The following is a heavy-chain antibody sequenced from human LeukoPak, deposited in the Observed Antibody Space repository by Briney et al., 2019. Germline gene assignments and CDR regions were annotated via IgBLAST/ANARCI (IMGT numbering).Heavy chain of an antibody. Sequence: ASVKVSCKASGYTFTSYDINWVRQATGQGLEWMGWMNPNSGNTGYAQKFQGRVTMTRNNSISTAYMELSSLRAEDTAVYYCARADVVVTGMVDYWGQGTLVTVSS. V-gene: IGHV1-8*01. CDR1: GYTFTSYD. CDR2: MNPNSGNT. D-gene: IGHD2-21*02. CDR3: ARADVVVTGMVDY. J-gene: IGHJ4*02.